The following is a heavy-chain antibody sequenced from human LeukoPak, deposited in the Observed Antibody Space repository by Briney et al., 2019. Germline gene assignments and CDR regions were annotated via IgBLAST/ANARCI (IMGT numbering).Heavy chain of an antibody. Sequence: GRSLRLSCAASGFTFSSYGMHWVRQAPDKGLEWVAVISYDGSNKYYADSVKGRFTISRDNSKNTLYLQMNSLRAEDTAVYYCAKVLAGTFDYWGQGTLVTVSS. CDR3: AKVLAGTFDY. CDR1: GFTFSSYG. CDR2: ISYDGSNK. V-gene: IGHV3-30*18. D-gene: IGHD6-19*01. J-gene: IGHJ4*02.